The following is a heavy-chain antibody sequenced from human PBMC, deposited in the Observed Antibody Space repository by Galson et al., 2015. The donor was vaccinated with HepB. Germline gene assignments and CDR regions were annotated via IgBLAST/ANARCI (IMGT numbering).Heavy chain of an antibody. CDR2: VSYDGSNK. CDR3: AKDALRISSGSTFHN. Sequence: SLRLSCAASGFIFSTFDMHWVRQAPGKGLEWVALVSYDGSNKSYADSVKGRFTVSRDNSNNMLHLQMNSLRAEDTAQYYCAKDALRISSGSTFHNWGQGTPVTVSA. V-gene: IGHV3-30*18. CDR1: GFIFSTFD. J-gene: IGHJ4*02. D-gene: IGHD6-19*01.